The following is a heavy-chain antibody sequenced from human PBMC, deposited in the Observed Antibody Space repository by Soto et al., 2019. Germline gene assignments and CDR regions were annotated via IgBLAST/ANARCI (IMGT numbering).Heavy chain of an antibody. D-gene: IGHD3-3*01. CDR3: ARANYDFWSGYGTKFDP. J-gene: IGHJ5*02. CDR2: ISAYNGNT. V-gene: IGHV1-18*01. CDR1: GYTFTSYG. Sequence: GPVKVSCKASGYTFTSYGISWVRQAPGQGLEWMGWISAYNGNTNYAQKLQGRVTMTTDTSTSTAYMELRSLRSDDTAVYYCARANYDFWSGYGTKFDPWGQGTLVTVSS.